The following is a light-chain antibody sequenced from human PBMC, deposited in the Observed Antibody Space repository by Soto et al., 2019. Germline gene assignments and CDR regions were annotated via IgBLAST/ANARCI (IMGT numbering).Light chain of an antibody. Sequence: DIQMTQSPSSLSASVGDRVTITCRASESISTYLNWYQQRPGTAPRLLIYTTSTLEGGVPSRFSGSGSGTDFTLTISSLQPEDFATYYCQQSYSLPPTFGQGTKVDIK. J-gene: IGKJ1*01. CDR1: ESISTY. CDR2: TTS. CDR3: QQSYSLPPT. V-gene: IGKV1-39*01.